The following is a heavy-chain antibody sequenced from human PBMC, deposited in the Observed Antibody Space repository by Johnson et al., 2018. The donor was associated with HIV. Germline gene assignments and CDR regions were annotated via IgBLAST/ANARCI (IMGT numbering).Heavy chain of an antibody. Sequence: VQLVESGGGLVQPGGSLRVSCPASGFTFDEYGMSWVRQAPGKGLEWVPGITWNGDNTGYGHSVKGRFTIFRDNAKNSLYLQMNRLRAEDTALYYCARGGMRGELGAFDIWGQGTMVTVSS. J-gene: IGHJ3*02. D-gene: IGHD1-26*01. CDR3: ARGGMRGELGAFDI. CDR2: ITWNGDNT. CDR1: GFTFDEYG. V-gene: IGHV3-20*04.